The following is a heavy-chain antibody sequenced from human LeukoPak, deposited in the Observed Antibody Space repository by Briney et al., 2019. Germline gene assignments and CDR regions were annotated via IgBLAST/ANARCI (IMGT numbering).Heavy chain of an antibody. CDR1: GFTFSSYA. D-gene: IGHD2-2*01. Sequence: GRSLRLFCAASGFTFSSYAMHWVRQAPGKGLEWVALISYDGSNKYYADSVKGRFTISRDNSKKTLYLQVNSLRAEDTAVYYCARDSRYIVVVPSAIPPNYYFDYWGQGTLVTVSS. J-gene: IGHJ4*02. CDR3: ARDSRYIVVVPSAIPPNYYFDY. V-gene: IGHV3-30-3*01. CDR2: ISYDGSNK.